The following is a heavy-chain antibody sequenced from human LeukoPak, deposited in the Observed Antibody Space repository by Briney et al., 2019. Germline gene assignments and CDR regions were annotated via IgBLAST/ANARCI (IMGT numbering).Heavy chain of an antibody. CDR1: GYTFTSYG. J-gene: IGHJ4*02. Sequence: ASVKVSCKASGYTFTSYGISWVRQAPGQGLEWMGWISAYNGNTNYAQKLQGRVTMTTDTSTSTAYMELRSLRSDDTAVYYCARVFERLGSYRYFDYWGQGTLVTVSS. V-gene: IGHV1-18*01. D-gene: IGHD1-26*01. CDR2: ISAYNGNT. CDR3: ARVFERLGSYRYFDY.